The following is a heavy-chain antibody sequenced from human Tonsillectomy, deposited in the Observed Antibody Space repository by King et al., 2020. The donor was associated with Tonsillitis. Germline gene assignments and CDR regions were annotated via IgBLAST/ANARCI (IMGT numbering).Heavy chain of an antibody. CDR1: GFTFSSYA. D-gene: IGHD6-13*01. J-gene: IGHJ4*02. V-gene: IGHV3-23*04. Sequence: VQLVESGGGLVQPGGSLRLSCAASGFTFSSYAMSWVRQAPGKGLEWGSAISGSGGSTYCADAVKGRLTISRDNSKNTLYLQMNSLRSEDTAVYYCAICAAVGQQLVPFDYWGQGTLVTVSS. CDR2: ISGSGGST. CDR3: AICAAVGQQLVPFDY.